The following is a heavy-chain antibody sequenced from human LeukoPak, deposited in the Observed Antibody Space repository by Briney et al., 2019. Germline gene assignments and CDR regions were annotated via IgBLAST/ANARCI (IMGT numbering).Heavy chain of an antibody. CDR3: ARGGDLPIVPAAINWFDP. D-gene: IGHD2-2*01. CDR2: IIPIFGTA. Sequence: ASVKVSCKASGGTFSSYAISWVRQAPGQGLEWMGRIIPIFGTANYAQKFQGRVTITTDESTSTAYMELSSLRSEDTAVYYCARGGDLPIVPAAINWFDPWGQRTLVTVSA. V-gene: IGHV1-69*05. J-gene: IGHJ5*02. CDR1: GGTFSSYA.